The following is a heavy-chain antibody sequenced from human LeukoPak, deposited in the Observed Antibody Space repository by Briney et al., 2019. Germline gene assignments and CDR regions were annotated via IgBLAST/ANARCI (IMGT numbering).Heavy chain of an antibody. CDR2: ISGPGVST. D-gene: IGHD6-25*01. J-gene: IGHJ3*01. Sequence: PGGSLRLSCTASDFTFHNYALNWVRQAPGKGLEWISAISGPGVSTYYADSIKGRFTISRDNSKNTLFLQMNSLRVDDTAVYYCAKPGGPGIAARGAFDLWGQGTMVTVSS. CDR3: AKPGGPGIAARGAFDL. CDR1: DFTFHNYA. V-gene: IGHV3-23*01.